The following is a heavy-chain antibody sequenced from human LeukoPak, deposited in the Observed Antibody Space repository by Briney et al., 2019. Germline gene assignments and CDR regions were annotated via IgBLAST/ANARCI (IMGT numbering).Heavy chain of an antibody. D-gene: IGHD4-17*01. CDR2: IYHSGST. J-gene: IGHJ4*02. V-gene: IGHV4-38-2*01. CDR1: GYSISSGYY. Sequence: SETLSLTCAVSGYSISSGYYWGWIRQPPGKGLEWIGSIYHSGSTYYNPSPKSRVTISVDTSKNQFSLKLSSVTAADTAVYYCARQLYGSDYWGQGTLVTVSS. CDR3: ARQLYGSDY.